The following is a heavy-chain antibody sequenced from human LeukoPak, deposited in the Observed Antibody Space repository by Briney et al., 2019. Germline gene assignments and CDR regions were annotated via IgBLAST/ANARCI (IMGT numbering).Heavy chain of an antibody. Sequence: SVKVSCKASGGTFSSYTISWVRQAPGQGLEWMGRIIPILGIANYAQKFQGRVTITADKSTSTAYMELSRLRSEDTAVYYCASSDRSGGSCYPFDYWGQGTLVTVSS. CDR2: IIPILGIA. J-gene: IGHJ4*02. CDR3: ASSDRSGGSCYPFDY. CDR1: GGTFSSYT. D-gene: IGHD2-15*01. V-gene: IGHV1-69*02.